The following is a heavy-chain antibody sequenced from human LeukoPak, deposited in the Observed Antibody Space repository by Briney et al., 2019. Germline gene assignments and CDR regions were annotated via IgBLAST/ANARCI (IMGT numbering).Heavy chain of an antibody. D-gene: IGHD2-8*01. CDR1: GFSISSGYY. CDR2: INHSGST. Sequence: SETLSLTCTVSGFSISSGYYWCCIRQPPGKGLEWIGSINHSGSTYYNPSLKSRVSISVDTSKNQFSLKLSSVTAADTAVYYCARKGRVSGFGYWGQGTLVTVSS. J-gene: IGHJ4*02. CDR3: ARKGRVSGFGY. V-gene: IGHV4-38-2*02.